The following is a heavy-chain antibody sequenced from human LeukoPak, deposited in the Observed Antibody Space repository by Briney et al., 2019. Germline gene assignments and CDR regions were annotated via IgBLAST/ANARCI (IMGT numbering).Heavy chain of an antibody. CDR1: GFTFSSYG. CDR3: ARDLNWETY. J-gene: IGHJ4*02. Sequence: GGSLRLSCAASGFTFSSYGMSWVRQAPGKGLEWVANIRQDGSQKYYVDSVKGRFTISRDNAKNSLYLQMNSLRAEDTAVYYCARDLNWETYWGQGTLVSVSS. D-gene: IGHD7-27*01. CDR2: IRQDGSQK. V-gene: IGHV3-7*01.